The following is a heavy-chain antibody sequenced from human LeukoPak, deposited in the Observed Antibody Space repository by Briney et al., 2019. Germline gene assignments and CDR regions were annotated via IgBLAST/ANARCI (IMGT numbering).Heavy chain of an antibody. CDR2: ISMSGSTI. D-gene: IGHD5-12*01. V-gene: IGHV3-48*03. J-gene: IGHJ6*02. Sequence: PGGSLRLSRAASGFTFSSYEMNWVRQSPGKGLEWVSYISMSGSTINYADSVKGRFTNSRDNANNSLYLQMNSLRVGDTAVYYCARVGYDPPYYSYAMDVWGQGTTVTVSS. CDR3: ARVGYDPPYYSYAMDV. CDR1: GFTFSSYE.